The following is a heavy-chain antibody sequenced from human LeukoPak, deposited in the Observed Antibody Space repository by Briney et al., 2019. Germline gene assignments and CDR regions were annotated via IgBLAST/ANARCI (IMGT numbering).Heavy chain of an antibody. Sequence: LETPSLTCTVSGGSISTYYWSWIRQPPGKGLEWIGYIYYSGSTYYNPSLKSRVTISVDTSKNQFSLKLSSVTAADTAVYYCARGYSNSFDYWGQGTLVTVSS. CDR1: GGSISTYY. D-gene: IGHD4-11*01. CDR2: IYYSGST. J-gene: IGHJ4*02. CDR3: ARGYSNSFDY. V-gene: IGHV4-59*01.